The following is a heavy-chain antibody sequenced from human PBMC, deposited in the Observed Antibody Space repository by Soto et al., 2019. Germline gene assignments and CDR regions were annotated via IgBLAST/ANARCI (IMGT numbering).Heavy chain of an antibody. CDR1: GGSISSYY. J-gene: IGHJ4*02. Sequence: SETLSLTCTVSGGSISSYYWSWIRQPPGKGLEWIGYIYYSGSTNYNPSLKSRVTISVDTSKNQFSLKLSSVTAADTAVYYCARGSGSYFLFDSWGQGTLVTVSS. V-gene: IGHV4-59*01. D-gene: IGHD1-26*01. CDR3: ARGSGSYFLFDS. CDR2: IYYSGST.